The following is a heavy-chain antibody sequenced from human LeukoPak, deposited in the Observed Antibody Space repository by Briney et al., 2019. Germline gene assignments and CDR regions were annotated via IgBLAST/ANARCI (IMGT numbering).Heavy chain of an antibody. J-gene: IGHJ1*01. D-gene: IGHD3-3*01. Sequence: TGGSLRLSCAASGFTFSSYAMSWVRQAPGKGLEWVSAISGSGGSTYYADSVKGRFTISRDNSKNTLYLQMNSLRAEDTAVYYCAKDLTSYDFWSGYKSPLEEYFQHWGQGTLVTVSS. CDR1: GFTFSSYA. CDR3: AKDLTSYDFWSGYKSPLEEYFQH. CDR2: ISGSGGST. V-gene: IGHV3-23*01.